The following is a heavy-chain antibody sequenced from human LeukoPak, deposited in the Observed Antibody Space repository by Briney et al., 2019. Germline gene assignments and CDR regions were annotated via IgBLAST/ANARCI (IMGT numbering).Heavy chain of an antibody. J-gene: IGHJ4*02. CDR3: ARESLAARRYFDY. D-gene: IGHD6-6*01. CDR2: ISSNGGST. Sequence: TGGSLRLSCAASGFTFSSYAMHWVRQAPGKGLEYVSAISSNGGSTYYANSVKGRFTISRDNSKNTLYLQMGSLRAEDMAVYYCARESLAARRYFDYWGQGTLVTVSS. CDR1: GFTFSSYA. V-gene: IGHV3-64*01.